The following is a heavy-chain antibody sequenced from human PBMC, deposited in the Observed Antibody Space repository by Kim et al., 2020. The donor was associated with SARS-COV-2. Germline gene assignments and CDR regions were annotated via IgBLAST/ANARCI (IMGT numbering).Heavy chain of an antibody. J-gene: IGHJ3*02. CDR2: IYYSGST. D-gene: IGHD2-15*01. CDR3: ASLGGLGGPGAFDI. V-gene: IGHV4-39*01. CDR1: GGSISSSSYY. Sequence: SETLSLTCTVSGGSISSSSYYWGWIRQPPGKGLEWIGSIYYSGSTYYNPSLKSRVTISVDTSKNQFSLKLSSVTAADTAVYYCASLGGLGGPGAFDIWGQGTMVTVAS.